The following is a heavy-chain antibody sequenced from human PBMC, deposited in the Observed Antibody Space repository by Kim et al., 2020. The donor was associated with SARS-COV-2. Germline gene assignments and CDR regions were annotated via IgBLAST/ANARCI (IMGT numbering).Heavy chain of an antibody. CDR1: GGSISTYY. J-gene: IGHJ5*02. CDR2: IYYSGST. Sequence: SETLSLTCTVSGGSISTYYWSWIRQPPGKGLEWIGYIYYSGSTNYNPSLRSRVTISVDTSKNLLSLQLTSVTAADTAVYYCARGRDSSGYYYRYNCFDPWGQGTLVTVSP. V-gene: IGHV4-59*13. CDR3: ARGRDSSGYYYRYNCFDP. D-gene: IGHD3-22*01.